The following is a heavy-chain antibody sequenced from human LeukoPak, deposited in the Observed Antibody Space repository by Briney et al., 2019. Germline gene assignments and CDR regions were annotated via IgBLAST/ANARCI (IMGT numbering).Heavy chain of an antibody. CDR2: IKQDGSEK. Sequence: GGSLRLSWAASGFTFSSYWMSWVRQAPGKGLEWVANIKQDGSEKYYVDSVEGRFTISRDNAKNSLYLQMNSLRAEDTAVYYXXREGXGXSSWYFLFDYWGQGTLVTVSS. J-gene: IGHJ4*02. D-gene: IGHD6-13*01. CDR1: GFTFSSYW. CDR3: XREGXGXSSWYFLFDY. V-gene: IGHV3-7*01.